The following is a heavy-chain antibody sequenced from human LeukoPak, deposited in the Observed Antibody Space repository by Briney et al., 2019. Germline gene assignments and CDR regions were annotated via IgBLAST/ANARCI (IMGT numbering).Heavy chain of an antibody. CDR1: GFAFSSYE. CDR3: ATSLSGRFGPSAYY. CDR2: ISGDGRAI. V-gene: IGHV3-48*03. Sequence: AGGSLRLSCVASGFAFSSYEMSWVRQAPGKGLEWVSFISGDGRAIHYADSVRGRFTISADNARNSVFLQMNSLRAEDTAVYYCATSLSGRFGPSAYYCGQGTLVTVSS. J-gene: IGHJ4*02. D-gene: IGHD6-19*01.